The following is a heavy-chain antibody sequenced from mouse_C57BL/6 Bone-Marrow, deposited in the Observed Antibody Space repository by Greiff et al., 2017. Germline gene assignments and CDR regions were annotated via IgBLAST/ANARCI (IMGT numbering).Heavy chain of an antibody. CDR2: INPRNGGT. CDR1: GYTFTSYW. J-gene: IGHJ2*01. Sequence: QVQLQQPGAELVKPGASVKLSCKASGYTFTSYWMHWVKQRPGQGLEWIGNINPRNGGTNYNEKFKSKATLTVDKPSSTAYMQLSSLTSEDSAVYYCSRGYSKLYYFDYWGQGTTLTVSS. D-gene: IGHD2-5*01. V-gene: IGHV1-53*01. CDR3: SRGYSKLYYFDY.